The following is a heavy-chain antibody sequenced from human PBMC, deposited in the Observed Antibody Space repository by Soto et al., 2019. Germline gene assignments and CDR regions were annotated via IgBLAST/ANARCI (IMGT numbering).Heavy chain of an antibody. Sequence: QVQLQESGPGLVKPSGTLSLTCAVSGDSISSNNWWSWVRQPPGKGLEGIGEIHHSGSANYNSSLNSRATISVDKSRNQFSLRLRSVTAADTAVYYCARGHMTTGSRDDYWGQGTLVTVSS. CDR1: GDSISSNNW. CDR3: ARGHMTTGSRDDY. J-gene: IGHJ4*02. CDR2: IHHSGSA. V-gene: IGHV4-4*02. D-gene: IGHD4-17*01.